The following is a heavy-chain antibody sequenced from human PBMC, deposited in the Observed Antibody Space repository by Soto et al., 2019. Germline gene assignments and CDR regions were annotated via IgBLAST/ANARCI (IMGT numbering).Heavy chain of an antibody. D-gene: IGHD4-17*01. CDR3: ARGYMVTTQEKSYYFDY. CDR1: GGSISSGGYY. Sequence: SETLSLTCTVSGGSISSGGYYWSWIRQHPGKGLEWIGYIYYSGSTYYNPSLKSRVTISVDTSKNQFSLKLSSVTAADTAMYYCARGYMVTTQEKSYYFDYWGQGTLVTVSS. J-gene: IGHJ4*02. CDR2: IYYSGST. V-gene: IGHV4-31*03.